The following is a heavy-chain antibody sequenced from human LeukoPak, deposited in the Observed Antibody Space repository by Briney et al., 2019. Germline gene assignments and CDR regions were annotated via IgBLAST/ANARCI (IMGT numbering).Heavy chain of an antibody. J-gene: IGHJ4*02. CDR3: ARGADYGGNQRDGY. CDR1: GYTFTGYY. Sequence: GSSVTVSCKASGYTFTGYYIHWVRQAPRQGLEWMGRINPNSGGTMCAQKFQGSVTMTRDTYISTAYMELSSLASDDTAVYYCARGADYGGNQRDGYWGQGTLVTVSS. D-gene: IGHD4-23*01. CDR2: INPNSGGT. V-gene: IGHV1-2*06.